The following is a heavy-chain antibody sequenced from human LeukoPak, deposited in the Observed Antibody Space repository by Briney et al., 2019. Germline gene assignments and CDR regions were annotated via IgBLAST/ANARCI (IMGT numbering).Heavy chain of an antibody. Sequence: PGGSLRLSCTASGFTFSSYWMHWVRQAPGKGLVWVSRINSDGCSTSYADSVKGRFTISRDNAKNSLYLQMNSLRAEDTAVYYCARAGYSSGRYYFDYWGQGTLVTVSS. CDR2: INSDGCST. D-gene: IGHD6-19*01. V-gene: IGHV3-74*01. J-gene: IGHJ4*02. CDR3: ARAGYSSGRYYFDY. CDR1: GFTFSSYW.